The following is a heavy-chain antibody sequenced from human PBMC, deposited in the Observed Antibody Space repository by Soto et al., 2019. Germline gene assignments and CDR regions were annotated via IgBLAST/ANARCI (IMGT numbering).Heavy chain of an antibody. CDR2: ISSSSSYI. CDR1: GFTFSSYS. Sequence: PGVSLRLSCAASGFTFSSYSMNWVRQAPGKGLEWVSSISSSSSYIYYADSVKGRFTISRDNAKNSLYLQMNSLRAEDTAVYYCARARDIVVVVAASHGARFDPWGQGTLVTVSS. D-gene: IGHD2-15*01. CDR3: ARARDIVVVVAASHGARFDP. V-gene: IGHV3-21*01. J-gene: IGHJ5*02.